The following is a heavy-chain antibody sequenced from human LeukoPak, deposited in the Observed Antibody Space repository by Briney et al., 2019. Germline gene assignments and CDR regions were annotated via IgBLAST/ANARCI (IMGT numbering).Heavy chain of an antibody. CDR3: ARVIWFGEFGFDY. D-gene: IGHD3-10*01. V-gene: IGHV3-53*01. J-gene: IGHJ4*02. CDR2: IYSGGST. Sequence: TGGSLRLSCAASGFTVSSNYMSWVRQAPGKGLEWVSVIYSGGSTYYADSVKGRFTIPRDNSKNTLYLQMNSLRAEDTAVYYCARVIWFGEFGFDYWGQGTLVTVSS. CDR1: GFTVSSNY.